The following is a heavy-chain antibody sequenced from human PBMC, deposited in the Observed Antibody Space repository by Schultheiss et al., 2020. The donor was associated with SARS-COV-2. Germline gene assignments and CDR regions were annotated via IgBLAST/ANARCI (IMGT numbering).Heavy chain of an antibody. CDR1: GGSFSGYY. CDR2: INHSGST. V-gene: IGHV4-34*01. Sequence: SQTLSLTCAVYGGSFSGYYWSWIRQPPGKGLEWIGEINHSGSTNYNPSLKSRVTISVDTSKNQFSLKLSSVTAADTAVYYCARDLNYWGQGTLVTVSS. CDR3: ARDLNY. J-gene: IGHJ4*02.